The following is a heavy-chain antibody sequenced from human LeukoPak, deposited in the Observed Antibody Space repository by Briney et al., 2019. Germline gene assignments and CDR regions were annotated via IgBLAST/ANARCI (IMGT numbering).Heavy chain of an antibody. Sequence: ASVKVSCKASGYTFTSYGISWVRQAPGQGLEWMGWINPNSGGTNYAQKFQGWVTMTRDTSISTAYMELSRLRSDDTAVYYCARGGAPSPTKEHTVTTLGGYHYYYYGMDVWGQRTTVTVSS. D-gene: IGHD4-17*01. CDR1: GYTFTSYG. J-gene: IGHJ6*02. V-gene: IGHV1-2*04. CDR3: ARGGAPSPTKEHTVTTLGGYHYYYYGMDV. CDR2: INPNSGGT.